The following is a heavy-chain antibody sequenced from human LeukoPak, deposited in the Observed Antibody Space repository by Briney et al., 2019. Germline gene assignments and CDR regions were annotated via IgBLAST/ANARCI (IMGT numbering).Heavy chain of an antibody. J-gene: IGHJ6*03. Sequence: PSETLSLTCAVYGGSFSGYYWSWIRQPPGKGLEWIGEINHSGSTNYNPSLKSRVTISVDTSKNQFSLKLSSVTAADTAVYYCARHHRGGTVTTIFLGSKYYYYMDVWGKGTTVTISS. CDR3: ARHHRGGTVTTIFLGSKYYYYMDV. CDR1: GGSFSGYY. D-gene: IGHD4-17*01. CDR2: INHSGST. V-gene: IGHV4-34*01.